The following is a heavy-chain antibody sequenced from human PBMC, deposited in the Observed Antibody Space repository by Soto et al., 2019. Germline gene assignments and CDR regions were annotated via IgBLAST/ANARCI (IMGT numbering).Heavy chain of an antibody. Sequence: GGSLRLSCAASGFTFSSYGMHWVRQAPGKGLEWVAVIWYDGSNKYYADSVKGRSTISRDNSKNTLYLQMNSLRAEDTAVYYCARGYYDFWSGYYHSHFDYWGQGTLVTVSS. CDR3: ARGYYDFWSGYYHSHFDY. CDR1: GFTFSSYG. V-gene: IGHV3-33*01. J-gene: IGHJ4*02. D-gene: IGHD3-3*01. CDR2: IWYDGSNK.